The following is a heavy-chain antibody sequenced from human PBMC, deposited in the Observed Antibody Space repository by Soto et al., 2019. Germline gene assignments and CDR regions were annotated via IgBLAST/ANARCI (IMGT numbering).Heavy chain of an antibody. CDR1: GFTFDDYA. CDR3: AKCMALRYFDWSLDAFDI. V-gene: IGHV3-9*01. D-gene: IGHD3-9*01. CDR2: INWNSGSI. Sequence: PGGSLRLSCAASGFTFDDYAMHWVRQAPGKGLEWVSGINWNSGSIGYADSVKGRFTISRDNAKTSLYLQMNSLRAEDTAVYYCAKCMALRYFDWSLDAFDIWGQGTMVTVSS. J-gene: IGHJ3*02.